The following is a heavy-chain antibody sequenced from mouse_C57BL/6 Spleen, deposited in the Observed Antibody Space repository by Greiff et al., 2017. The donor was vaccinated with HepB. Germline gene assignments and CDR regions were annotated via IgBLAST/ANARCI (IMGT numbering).Heavy chain of an antibody. V-gene: IGHV1-81*01. D-gene: IGHD1-1*01. J-gene: IGHJ3*01. CDR3: ERLLGSSPALFAY. Sequence: QQSCKASGYTFTSYGISWVKQRTGQGLEWIGEIYPRSGNTYYNEKFKGKATLTADKSSSTAYMELRSLTSEDSAVYFCERLLGSSPALFAYWGQGTLVTVSA. CDR2: IYPRSGNT. CDR1: GYTFTSYG.